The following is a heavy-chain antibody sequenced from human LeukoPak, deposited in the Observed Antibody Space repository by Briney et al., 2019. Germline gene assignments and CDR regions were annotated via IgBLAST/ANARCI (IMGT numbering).Heavy chain of an antibody. V-gene: IGHV3-23*01. CDR2: ISGSGGST. CDR3: AKAPPPMIVVVMTNFDY. D-gene: IGHD3-22*01. J-gene: IGHJ4*02. CDR1: GFTFSSYA. Sequence: PGGSLRLSCAASGFTFSSYAMSWVRQAPGKGLEWVSAISGSGGSTYYADSVKGRFTISRDNSKNTLYLQMNSLRAEDTAVYYCAKAPPPMIVVVMTNFDYWGQGTLVTVSS.